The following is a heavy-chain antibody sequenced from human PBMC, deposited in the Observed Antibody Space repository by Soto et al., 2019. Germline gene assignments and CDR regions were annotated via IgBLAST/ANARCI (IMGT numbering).Heavy chain of an antibody. CDR2: ISSSSSYI. CDR1: GFTFSSYS. V-gene: IGHV3-21*01. CDR3: ARAYDFWSGYSLY. Sequence: SLRLSCAASGFTFSSYSMNWVRQAPGKGLEWVSSISSSSSYIYYADSVKGRFTISRDNAKNSLYLQMNSLRAEDTAVYYCARAYDFWSGYSLYWGQGTLVTVSS. D-gene: IGHD3-3*01. J-gene: IGHJ4*02.